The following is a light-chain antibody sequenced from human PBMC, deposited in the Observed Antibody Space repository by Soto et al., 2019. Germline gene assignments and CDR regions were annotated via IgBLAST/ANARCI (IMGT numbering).Light chain of an antibody. V-gene: IGLV1-40*01. Sequence: QSVLTQPPSVSGAPGQRVTISCTGSSSNIGAGYDVHWYQQLPGTAPKLLIYGNSNRPSGVPDRFSGSKSGTSASLAITGLQAEDEADYYCQYYDSSLSVVFSGGTKLTVL. CDR3: QYYDSSLSVV. CDR1: SSNIGAGYD. J-gene: IGLJ2*01. CDR2: GNS.